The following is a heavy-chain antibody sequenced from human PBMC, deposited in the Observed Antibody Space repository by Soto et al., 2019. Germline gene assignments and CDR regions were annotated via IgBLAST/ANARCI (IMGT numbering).Heavy chain of an antibody. J-gene: IGHJ4*02. CDR3: ARDKPMPGYSGYVWDY. D-gene: IGHD5-12*01. Sequence: PSETLSLTCTVSGDSISSYYWSWIRQPPGKGLEWIGYIYYSGSTNYNPSLKSRVTISVDTSKNQFSLKLSSVTAADTAVYYCARDKPMPGYSGYVWDYWGQGTLVTVS. CDR2: IYYSGST. V-gene: IGHV4-59*01. CDR1: GDSISSYY.